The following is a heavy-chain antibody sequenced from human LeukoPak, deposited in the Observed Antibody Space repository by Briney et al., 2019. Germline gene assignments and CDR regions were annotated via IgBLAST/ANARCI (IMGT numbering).Heavy chain of an antibody. CDR3: TRVGYIDEGIDY. V-gene: IGHV3-7*04. Sequence: QPGGSLRLSCVGSGFIFSRYWLNWVRQAPGKGLEWVANIKQDGSKKSYVDSVKGRFTISRDNAKNSLYLQMNSLRAEDTAIYYCTRVGYIDEGIDYWGQGTLVTVSS. D-gene: IGHD5-24*01. J-gene: IGHJ4*02. CDR1: GFIFSRYW. CDR2: IKQDGSKK.